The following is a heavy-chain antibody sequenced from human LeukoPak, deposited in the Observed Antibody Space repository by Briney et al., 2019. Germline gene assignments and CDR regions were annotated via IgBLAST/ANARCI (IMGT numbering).Heavy chain of an antibody. D-gene: IGHD1-7*01. V-gene: IGHV3-23*01. CDR3: ADWNYVDY. CDR1: SSSSYY. CDR2: IGGSGGGTT. J-gene: IGHJ4*02. Sequence: SSSSYYCGWIRQPPGKGLEWVSQIGGSGGGTTFYADSVKGRFTISRDDSKNTLYLQMNSLRADDTAVYYCADWNYVDYWGQGTLVTVSS.